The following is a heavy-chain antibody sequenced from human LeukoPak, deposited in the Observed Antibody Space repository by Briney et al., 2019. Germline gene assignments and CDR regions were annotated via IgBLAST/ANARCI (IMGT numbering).Heavy chain of an antibody. CDR1: GFTFSSYW. CDR2: INSDGSST. D-gene: IGHD6-19*01. CDR3: AKEVTRPNRAVAGLNY. Sequence: GGSLRLSCAVSGFTFSSYWMHWVRQAPGKGLVWVSRINSDGSSTNYADSVKGRFTISRDNAKNTLYLQMNSLRDEDTAVYYCAKEVTRPNRAVAGLNYWGQGTLVTVSS. V-gene: IGHV3-74*01. J-gene: IGHJ4*02.